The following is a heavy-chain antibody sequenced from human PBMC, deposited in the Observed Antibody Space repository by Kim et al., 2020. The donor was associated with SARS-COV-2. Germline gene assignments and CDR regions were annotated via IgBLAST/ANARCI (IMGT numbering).Heavy chain of an antibody. Sequence: GGSLRLSCAASGFTFSDYYMSWIRQAPGKGLEWVSYISSSGSYKYYADSVTGRFSVSRDNAKDSLILQMDSLRAEDTAVYFCARGLATGPYYLDSWGQG. J-gene: IGHJ4*02. CDR1: GFTFSDYY. D-gene: IGHD2-21*01. V-gene: IGHV3-11*06. CDR2: ISSSGSYK. CDR3: ARGLATGPYYLDS.